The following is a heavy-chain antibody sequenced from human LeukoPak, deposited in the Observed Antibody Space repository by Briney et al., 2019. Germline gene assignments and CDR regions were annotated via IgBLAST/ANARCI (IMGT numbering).Heavy chain of an antibody. CDR1: GFTFSSYE. CDR3: ALWFGNTFTLGYAFDI. CDR2: NRSSGTT. D-gene: IGHD3-10*01. J-gene: IGHJ3*02. V-gene: IGHV3-48*03. Sequence: GGSLRLSCAASGFTFSSYEMNWVRQASGKGLECVSYNRSSGTTYYADSVKGRFTISRDNAQNSLYLQMNSLRAEDTAVYYCALWFGNTFTLGYAFDIWGRGTMVTVSS.